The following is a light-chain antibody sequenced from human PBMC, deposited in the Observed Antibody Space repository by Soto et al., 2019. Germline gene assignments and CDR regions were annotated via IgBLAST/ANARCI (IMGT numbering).Light chain of an antibody. CDR3: QSYDSSLSGYV. CDR1: SSNIGAGYD. V-gene: IGLV1-40*01. J-gene: IGLJ1*01. CDR2: GNS. Sequence: QSVLTQPPSVSGAPGQRVTISCTGSSSNIGAGYDVHWYQQLPGTAPKLLIYGNSNRPSGVPDRFSGSKSVTSASLAITGLHAEDEADYYCQSYDSSLSGYVFGTGTKLTVL.